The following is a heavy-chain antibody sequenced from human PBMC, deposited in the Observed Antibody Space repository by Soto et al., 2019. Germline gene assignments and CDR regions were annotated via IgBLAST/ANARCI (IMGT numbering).Heavy chain of an antibody. D-gene: IGHD1-1*01. V-gene: IGHV1-69*08. CDR2: IIPIFGVT. CDR3: VRDWESTTQTWGFGDS. CDR1: GGTFSSYT. Sequence: QVQLVQSGAEVKKPGSSVKVSCKASGGTFSSYTITWVRQAPGLGLEWLGRIIPIFGVTNYAQKFQDRVTITADRSTTTAYMELSRLRYEDTAVYYCVRDWESTTQTWGFGDSWGQGTLVTVSS. J-gene: IGHJ4*02.